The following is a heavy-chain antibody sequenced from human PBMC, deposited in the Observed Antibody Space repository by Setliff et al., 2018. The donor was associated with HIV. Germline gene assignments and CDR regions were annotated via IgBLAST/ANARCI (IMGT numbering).Heavy chain of an antibody. Sequence: GGSLRLSCAASGFTFSSYAMHWVRQAPGKGLEWVAVISYDGSNKYYADSVKGRFTISRDNSKNTLYLQMNSLRAEDTAVYYCAREYDTAFDIWGQGTMVTVSS. CDR2: ISYDGSNK. CDR3: AREYDTAFDI. CDR1: GFTFSSYA. J-gene: IGHJ3*02. V-gene: IGHV3-30*04. D-gene: IGHD3-16*01.